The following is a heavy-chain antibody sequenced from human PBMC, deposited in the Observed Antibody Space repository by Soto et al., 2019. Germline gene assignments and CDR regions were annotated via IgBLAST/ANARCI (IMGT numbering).Heavy chain of an antibody. CDR3: ARDTGRSFSFSRFDQ. D-gene: IGHD2-8*02. J-gene: IGHJ4*02. CDR1: GYTFAGYY. CDR2: INPDSGVT. V-gene: IGHV1-2*02. Sequence: ASVKVSYKASGYTFAGYYIHWVRQAPGQGLEGMGWINPDSGVTKYAQKFQGRVTMTGDTSISTAYVEFSMLTSDDTAVYYCARDTGRSFSFSRFDQWGKGTLFTVSS.